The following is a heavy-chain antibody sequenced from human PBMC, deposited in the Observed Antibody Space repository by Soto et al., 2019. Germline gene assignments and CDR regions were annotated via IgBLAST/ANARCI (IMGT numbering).Heavy chain of an antibody. J-gene: IGHJ5*02. D-gene: IGHD6-13*01. CDR2: TYYRSKWYN. CDR3: ANHPIRNSSSWYNWFDP. Sequence: SQTLSLTCAISGDSISSNSAAWNWIRQSPSRGLEWLGRTYYRSKWYNDYAVSVKSRIVINPDTSKNQFSLQLNSVTPEDTALYYCANHPIRNSSSWYNWFDPWGQGTLVTVSS. V-gene: IGHV6-1*01. CDR1: GDSISSNSAA.